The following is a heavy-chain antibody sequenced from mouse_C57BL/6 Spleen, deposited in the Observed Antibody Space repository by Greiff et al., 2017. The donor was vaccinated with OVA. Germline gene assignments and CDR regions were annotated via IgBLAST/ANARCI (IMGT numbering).Heavy chain of an antibody. CDR3: ARSSDTTVVEGFDV. CDR1: GYTFTSYG. Sequence: VQLQQSGAELARPGASVKLSCTASGYTFTSYGISWVKQRTGQGLEWIGEIYPRSGNTYYNEKFKGKATLTADKSSSTAYMELRSLTSEDSAVYFGARSSDTTVVEGFDVWGTGTTVTVSS. CDR2: IYPRSGNT. V-gene: IGHV1-81*01. J-gene: IGHJ1*03. D-gene: IGHD1-1*01.